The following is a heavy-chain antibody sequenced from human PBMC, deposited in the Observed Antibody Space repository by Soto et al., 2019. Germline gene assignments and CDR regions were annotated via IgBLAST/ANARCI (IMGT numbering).Heavy chain of an antibody. CDR2: ISYDGSNK. J-gene: IGHJ4*02. Sequence: GSLRLSCAASGLTSSSYAMHWVRQAPGKGLEWVAVISYDGSNKYYADSVKGRFTISRDNSKNTLYLQMNSLRAEDTAVYYCARDLVPTDQYSSSGSYWGQGTLVTVSS. D-gene: IGHD6-6*01. CDR1: GLTSSSYA. V-gene: IGHV3-30-3*01. CDR3: ARDLVPTDQYSSSGSY.